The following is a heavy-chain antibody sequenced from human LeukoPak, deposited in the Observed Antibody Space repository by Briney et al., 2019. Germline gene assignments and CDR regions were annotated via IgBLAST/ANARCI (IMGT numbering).Heavy chain of an antibody. CDR1: GYTFSNYG. CDR3: ARLKRGIGAAGTSLRGWFDP. V-gene: IGHV1-18*01. Sequence: VASVKVSCKASGYTFSNYGISWVRQAPGQGLEWMGWISSYNDNTNYAQKLQGRVTMTTDTSTSTAYMELRSLRSDDTAVYYCARLKRGIGAAGTSLRGWFDPWGQGTLVTVSS. CDR2: ISSYNDNT. D-gene: IGHD6-13*01. J-gene: IGHJ5*02.